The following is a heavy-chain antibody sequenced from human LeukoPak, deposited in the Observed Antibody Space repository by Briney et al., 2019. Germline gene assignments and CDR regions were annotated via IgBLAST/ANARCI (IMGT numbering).Heavy chain of an antibody. J-gene: IGHJ4*02. Sequence: GGSLRLSCAASGFTFTSFGMHWVRQAPGKGLEWVAFIRFDGSNKYYTDSVKGRFTISRDNSKNTLSLQMNSLGPEDTAVYYCAKDLGMGTRIDFRGQGTLVTVSS. CDR2: IRFDGSNK. D-gene: IGHD5-24*01. CDR1: GFTFTSFG. CDR3: AKDLGMGTRIDF. V-gene: IGHV3-30*02.